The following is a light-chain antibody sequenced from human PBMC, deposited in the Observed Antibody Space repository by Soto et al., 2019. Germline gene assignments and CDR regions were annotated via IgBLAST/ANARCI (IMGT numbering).Light chain of an antibody. CDR2: AAS. CDR3: QQYNDSFRYT. Sequence: DIQMTQSPSTPSASVGDRVTITCRASQSISTWLAWYQQRPGTAPKLLIYAASTLETGVPSRFSGSRSGTEFTLTVSSLQPDDFATYYCQQYNDSFRYTFGQGTKVDIK. J-gene: IGKJ2*01. V-gene: IGKV1-5*03. CDR1: QSISTW.